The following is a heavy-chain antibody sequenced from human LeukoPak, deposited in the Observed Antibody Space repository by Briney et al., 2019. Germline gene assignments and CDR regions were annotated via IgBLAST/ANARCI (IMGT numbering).Heavy chain of an antibody. D-gene: IGHD6-19*01. CDR3: ARDWAVGGKGYYFDY. J-gene: IGHJ4*02. CDR1: GFTFSSYS. CDR2: ISSSSSYI. V-gene: IGHV3-21*01. Sequence: PGGSLRLSCAASGFTFSSYSMNWVRQAPGKGLEWVSSISSSSSYIYYADSVKGRFTISRDNAKNSLYLQMNSLRAEDTAVYYCARDWAVGGKGYYFDYWGQGTLVTVSS.